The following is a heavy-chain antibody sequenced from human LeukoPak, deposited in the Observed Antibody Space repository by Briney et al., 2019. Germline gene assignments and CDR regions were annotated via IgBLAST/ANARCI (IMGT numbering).Heavy chain of an antibody. J-gene: IGHJ4*02. D-gene: IGHD5-12*01. CDR3: ARLYGSSGYDYGGIGRFDY. Sequence: SETLSLTCTVSGGSISSYYWSWIRQPPGKGLEWIAYISYSGSTKYNPSLNSRVSISVDTSKNQFSMRLTSVTAADTAVYYCARLYGSSGYDYGGIGRFDYWGQGTLVTVSS. V-gene: IGHV4-59*01. CDR1: GGSISSYY. CDR2: ISYSGST.